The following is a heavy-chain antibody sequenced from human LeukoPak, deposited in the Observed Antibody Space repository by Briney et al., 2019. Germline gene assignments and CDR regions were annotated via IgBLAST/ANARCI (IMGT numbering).Heavy chain of an antibody. D-gene: IGHD2-2*01. J-gene: IGHJ4*02. CDR2: IKNKTNGGTT. Sequence: GGSLRLSCAASGFTFSSAWMTWVRQAPGKGLEWVGHIKNKTNGGTTDYAAHVKGRVIISRDDSKNTLYLQMNSLRTEDTAVYYCARGFCSSTSCYQGPFDYWGQGTLVTVSS. CDR1: GFTFSSAW. CDR3: ARGFCSSTSCYQGPFDY. V-gene: IGHV3-15*01.